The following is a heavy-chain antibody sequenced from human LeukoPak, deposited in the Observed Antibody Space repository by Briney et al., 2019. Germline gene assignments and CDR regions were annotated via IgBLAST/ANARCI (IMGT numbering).Heavy chain of an antibody. J-gene: IGHJ4*02. CDR1: GYSFTSYW. V-gene: IGHV5-51*01. CDR3: ARRKPQTVTSRSTGGWAL. CDR2: IYPGDSDAR. Sequence: GESLKISCKGSGYSFTSYWIGWVRQMPGKGLEWMGSIYPGDSDARRYSPSFQGRVTISADKSVSTAYLQWNSLKASDTAIYYCARRKPQTVTSRSTGGWALWGQGTLVIVSS. D-gene: IGHD4-17*01.